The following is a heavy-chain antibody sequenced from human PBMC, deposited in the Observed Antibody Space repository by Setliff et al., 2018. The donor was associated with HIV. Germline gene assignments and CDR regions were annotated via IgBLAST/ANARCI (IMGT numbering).Heavy chain of an antibody. V-gene: IGHV4-34*01. J-gene: IGHJ6*03. CDR2: INHSGST. Sequence: SETLSLTCAVYGGSFSGYDWSWIRQPPGKGLEWIGEINHSGSTNYNPSLKSRVTISVDTPKNQFSLKLYSVTAADTAVYYCARLSDGSGNYGYYYMDVWGRGTTVTVSS. CDR1: GGSFSGYD. CDR3: ARLSDGSGNYGYYYMDV. D-gene: IGHD3-10*01.